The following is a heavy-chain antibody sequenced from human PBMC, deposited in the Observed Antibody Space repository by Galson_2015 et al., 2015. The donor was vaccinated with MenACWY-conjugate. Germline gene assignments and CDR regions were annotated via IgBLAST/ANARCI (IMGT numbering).Heavy chain of an antibody. CDR2: IYPGDSDT. D-gene: IGHD6-6*01. J-gene: IGHJ4*02. CDR1: GCTFTSNW. V-gene: IGHV5-51*01. Sequence: QSGAEVKKPGESLKISCKGSGCTFTSNWVGCVRQMPGQGLERMGIIYPGDSDTRYTPSFQGHVTISADKSINTAYLQWGSLEASDTAMYYCARQGFGSSSLDYWGQGTLVTVSS. CDR3: ARQGFGSSSLDY.